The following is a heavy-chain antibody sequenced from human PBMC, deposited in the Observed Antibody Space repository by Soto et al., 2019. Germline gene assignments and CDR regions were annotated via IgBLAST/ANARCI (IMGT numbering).Heavy chain of an antibody. Sequence: QVQLVESGGGVVQPGRSLRLSCAASGFTFSSYGMHWVRQAPGKGLEWVAVISYDGSNKYYADSVKGRFTISRDNSKNTLYLQMNSLRAEDTAVYSCAKGDCGGDCYSFDAFDIWGPGTMVTVSS. CDR1: GFTFSSYG. CDR2: ISYDGSNK. J-gene: IGHJ3*02. CDR3: AKGDCGGDCYSFDAFDI. V-gene: IGHV3-30*18. D-gene: IGHD2-21*02.